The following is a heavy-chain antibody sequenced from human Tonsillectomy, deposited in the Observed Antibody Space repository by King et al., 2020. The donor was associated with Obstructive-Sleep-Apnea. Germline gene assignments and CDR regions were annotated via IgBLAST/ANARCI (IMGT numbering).Heavy chain of an antibody. CDR1: GASISTSTYN. Sequence: QLQESGPGLVKPSETLSLTCSVSGASISTSTYNWGWIRQSPGKGLEWIGSIYYRGTTYYSPSLKSRVTISVDTSKDKFSLKLTSLTAADTAVYYGATVRIAARAFDIWGQGTMVTISS. V-gene: IGHV4-39*07. CDR2: IYYRGTT. J-gene: IGHJ3*02. CDR3: ATVRIAARAFDI. D-gene: IGHD6-25*01.